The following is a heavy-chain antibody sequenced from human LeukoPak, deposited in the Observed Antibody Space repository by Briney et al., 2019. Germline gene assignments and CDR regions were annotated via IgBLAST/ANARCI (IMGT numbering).Heavy chain of an antibody. D-gene: IGHD3-16*01. Sequence: ASVKVSCKASGYTFTTYGISWVRQAPGQGLEWIGWINAYNDSTNYAQKFQGRVTMTTGTSTSTAYMELRSLRSDDTAVYYCARDRLWGEDDGFDIWGQGTMVTVSS. CDR3: ARDRLWGEDDGFDI. CDR1: GYTFTTYG. CDR2: INAYNDST. J-gene: IGHJ3*02. V-gene: IGHV1-18*01.